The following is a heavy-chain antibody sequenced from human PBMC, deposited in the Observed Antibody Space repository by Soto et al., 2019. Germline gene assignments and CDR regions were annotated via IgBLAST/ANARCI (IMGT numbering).Heavy chain of an antibody. D-gene: IGHD1-1*01. CDR1: GYTFTSYD. J-gene: IGHJ6*03. CDR3: ARGYNWNDPYYYYMDV. Sequence: ASVKVSCKASGYTFTSYDINWVRQATGQGLEWMGWMNPNSGNTGYAQKFQGRVTMTRNTSISTAYMELSSLRSEDTAVYYCARGYNWNDPYYYYMDVWGKGTTVTVSS. CDR2: MNPNSGNT. V-gene: IGHV1-8*01.